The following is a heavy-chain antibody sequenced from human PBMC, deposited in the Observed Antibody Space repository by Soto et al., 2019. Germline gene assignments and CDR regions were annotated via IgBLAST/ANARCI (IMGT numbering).Heavy chain of an antibody. CDR1: GGSISSGGYY. CDR2: IYYSGST. Sequence: SETLSLTCTVSGGSISSGGYYWSWIRQHPGKGLEWIGYIYYSGSTYYNPSLKSRVTISVDTSKNQFSLKLSSVTAADTAVYYCARTHTYYYGSGSYCWFDPWGQGTLVTVSS. J-gene: IGHJ5*02. V-gene: IGHV4-31*03. CDR3: ARTHTYYYGSGSYCWFDP. D-gene: IGHD3-10*01.